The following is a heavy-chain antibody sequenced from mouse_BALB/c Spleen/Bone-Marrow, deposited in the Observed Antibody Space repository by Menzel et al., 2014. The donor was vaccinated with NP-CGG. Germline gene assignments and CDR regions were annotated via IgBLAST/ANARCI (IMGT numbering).Heavy chain of an antibody. CDR1: GYTFTSYY. CDR2: INPSNVGT. J-gene: IGHJ4*01. CDR3: SRGRRDALDY. V-gene: IGHV1S81*02. Sequence: QVQLKQSGAELVKPGASVKLSCKASGYTFTSYYMYWVKQRPGQGLEWFGEINPSNVGTNFNEKFKNKATLTVDKSSSTAYMQLSSLTSEDSAVYYCSRGRRDALDYWGQGTSVTVSS.